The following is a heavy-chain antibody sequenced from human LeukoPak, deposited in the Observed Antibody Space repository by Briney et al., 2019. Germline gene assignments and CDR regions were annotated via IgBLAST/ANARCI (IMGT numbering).Heavy chain of an antibody. CDR1: GFTFSHYG. CDR3: AKDAQRGFDYSNSLDN. V-gene: IGHV3-33*06. J-gene: IGHJ4*02. CDR2: IWSDGSNR. D-gene: IGHD4-11*01. Sequence: GGSLRLSRATCGFTFSHYGMHWVRQAPGKGLEWVAEIWSDGSNRYYGDPVKGRFTISRDNLQRMVYLQMNSLRAEGTAVYYCAKDAQRGFDYSNSLDNWGQGTLVTVSS.